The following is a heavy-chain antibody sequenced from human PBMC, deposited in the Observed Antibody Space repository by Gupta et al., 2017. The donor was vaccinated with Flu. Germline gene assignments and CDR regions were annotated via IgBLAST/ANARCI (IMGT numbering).Heavy chain of an antibody. V-gene: IGHV3-30*18. Sequence: QVQLVESGGGVVQPGRSLRLSCAASGFTFSSYGMHWVRQAPGKGLEWVAVISYDGSNKYYADSVKGRFTISRDNSKNTLYLQMNSLRAEDTAVYYCAKVPVGANFYRYFDYWGQGTLVTVSS. D-gene: IGHD1-26*01. CDR2: ISYDGSNK. CDR3: AKVPVGANFYRYFDY. J-gene: IGHJ4*02. CDR1: GFTFSSYG.